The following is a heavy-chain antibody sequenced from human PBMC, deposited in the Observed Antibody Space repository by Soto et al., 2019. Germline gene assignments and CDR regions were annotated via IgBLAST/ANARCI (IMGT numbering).Heavy chain of an antibody. D-gene: IGHD3-22*01. CDR1: GVSISSGGYY. V-gene: IGHV4-31*03. CDR2: IYYSGNT. Sequence: QVQLQESGPGLVKPSQTLSLTCTVSGVSISSGGYYWTWIRQHPGKGLEWIGYIYYSGNTKYNSSLKSRVTISVDTSKNQFSLKLNSVTAADTAVYYCTRESQRSSSGLDAFDIWGQGTMVTVSS. J-gene: IGHJ3*02. CDR3: TRESQRSSSGLDAFDI.